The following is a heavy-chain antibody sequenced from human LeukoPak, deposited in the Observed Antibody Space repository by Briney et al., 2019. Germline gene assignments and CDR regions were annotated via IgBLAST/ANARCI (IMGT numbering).Heavy chain of an antibody. CDR1: GNYW. CDR2: INSDGSWT. D-gene: IGHD2/OR15-2a*01. J-gene: IGHJ4*02. V-gene: IGHV3-74*01. CDR3: VSFYEAY. Sequence: GGSLRLSCAASGNYWMHWVRQAPGKGLVWVSHINSDGSWTSYAGSVKGRFTISKDNAKNTVYLQMNNLRAEDTAVYYCVSFYEAYWGRGTLVTVSS.